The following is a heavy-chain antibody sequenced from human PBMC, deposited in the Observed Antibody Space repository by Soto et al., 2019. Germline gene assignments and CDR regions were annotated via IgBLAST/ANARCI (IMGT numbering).Heavy chain of an antibody. CDR2: ISATGGST. V-gene: IGHV3-23*01. Sequence: PGGSLSLSCATSGCTFINYAMNWVRQAPGKGLEWVATISATGGSTYYADSVKGRFTISRDNSKNTLYLQMNGLRVEDTAVYYCAKDRLAGNFDYWGQGTQVTVSS. CDR3: AKDRLAGNFDY. CDR1: GCTFINYA. J-gene: IGHJ4*02.